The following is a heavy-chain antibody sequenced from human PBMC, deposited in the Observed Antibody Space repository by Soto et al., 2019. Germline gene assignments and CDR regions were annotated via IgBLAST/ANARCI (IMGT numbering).Heavy chain of an antibody. CDR1: GYSFTSYW. D-gene: IGHD2-8*01. CDR3: AMVYDYYYYGMDV. Sequence: PGESLKISCKGSGYSFTSYWIGWVRQMPGKGLEWMGIIYPGDSDTRYSPSFQGQVTISADKSISTAYLKWSSLKASDTAMYYCAMVYDYYYYGMDVWGQGTTVTVSS. CDR2: IYPGDSDT. J-gene: IGHJ6*02. V-gene: IGHV5-51*01.